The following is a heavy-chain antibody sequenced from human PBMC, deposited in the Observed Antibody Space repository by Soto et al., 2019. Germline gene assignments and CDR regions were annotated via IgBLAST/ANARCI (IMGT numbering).Heavy chain of an antibody. D-gene: IGHD6-13*01. Sequence: GASVKVSCKASGYTFTSYAMHWVRQAPGQRLEWMGWINAGNGNTKYSQKFQGRVTITRDTSASTAYMELSSLRSEDTAVYYCARDSVGAAAAKGWFDPWGQGTLVTVSS. J-gene: IGHJ5*02. V-gene: IGHV1-3*01. CDR1: GYTFTSYA. CDR2: INAGNGNT. CDR3: ARDSVGAAAAKGWFDP.